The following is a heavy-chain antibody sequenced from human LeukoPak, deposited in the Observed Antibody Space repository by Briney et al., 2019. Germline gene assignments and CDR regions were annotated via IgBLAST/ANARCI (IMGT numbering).Heavy chain of an antibody. CDR2: IWYDGSNK. J-gene: IGHJ6*02. CDR3: ARDRLKHDLYYYYYGMDV. CDR1: GFTFSSYG. D-gene: IGHD6-25*01. Sequence: GGSLRLSCAASGFTFSSYGMHWVRQAPGKGLEWVAVIWYDGSNKYYADSVKGRFTISRDNSKNTLYLQMSSLRAEDTAVYYCARDRLKHDLYYYYYGMDVWGQGTTVTVSS. V-gene: IGHV3-33*01.